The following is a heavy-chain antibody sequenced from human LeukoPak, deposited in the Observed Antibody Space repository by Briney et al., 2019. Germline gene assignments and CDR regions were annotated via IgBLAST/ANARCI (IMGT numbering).Heavy chain of an antibody. J-gene: IGHJ4*02. CDR3: ARALGGFWNGYYRGYYFDY. CDR1: GFTFSDYY. V-gene: IGHV3-11*01. CDR2: ISSSGSTI. D-gene: IGHD3-3*01. Sequence: GGSLRLSCAASGFTFSDYYMSWIRQAPGKGLEWVSYISSSGSTIYYADSVRGRFTISRDNSKNTLYLQVNSLRAEDTAVYYCARALGGFWNGYYRGYYFDYWGQGTLVTVSS.